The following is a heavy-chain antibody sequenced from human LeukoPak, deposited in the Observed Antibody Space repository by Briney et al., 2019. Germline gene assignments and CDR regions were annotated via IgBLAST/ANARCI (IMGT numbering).Heavy chain of an antibody. J-gene: IGHJ3*02. D-gene: IGHD5-18*01. V-gene: IGHV4-34*01. Sequence: SETLSLTCAVYGGSFSGYYWSWIRQPPGKGLEWIGEINHSGSTNYNPSLKSRVTISADTSKTQYSLKLSSVTAADTAVYYCARHGDGWLVYAFDIWGQGTMVTVSS. CDR1: GGSFSGYY. CDR2: INHSGST. CDR3: ARHGDGWLVYAFDI.